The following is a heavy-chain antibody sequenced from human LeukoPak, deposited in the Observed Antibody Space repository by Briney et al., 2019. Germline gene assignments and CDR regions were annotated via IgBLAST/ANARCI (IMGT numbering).Heavy chain of an antibody. D-gene: IGHD3-16*02. J-gene: IGHJ3*02. CDR3: ARLSPPGAFDI. CDR2: IIPILGIA. Sequence: SVKVSCKASGGTFSSYAISWVRQAPGQGLEWMGRIIPILGIANYAQKFQGRVTITADKSTSTAYMELSSLRSEDTAVYYCARLSPPGAFDIWGQGTMVTVSS. V-gene: IGHV1-69*04. CDR1: GGTFSSYA.